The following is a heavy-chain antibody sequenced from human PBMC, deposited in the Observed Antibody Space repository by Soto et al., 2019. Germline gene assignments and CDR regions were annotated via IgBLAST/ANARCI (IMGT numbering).Heavy chain of an antibody. CDR2: VSHSGST. CDR3: ARGGLEWYSDGEYFDY. J-gene: IGHJ4*02. D-gene: IGHD3-3*01. CDR1: GGSIRNNHW. Sequence: SETLSLTCAVSGGSIRNNHWWSWVRQPPGEGLEWIGEVSHSGSTHYNPSLKSRVTVSVDKSKNQFSLKLRSVTAADTAVYYCARGGLEWYSDGEYFDYWGQGTPVTVSS. V-gene: IGHV4-4*02.